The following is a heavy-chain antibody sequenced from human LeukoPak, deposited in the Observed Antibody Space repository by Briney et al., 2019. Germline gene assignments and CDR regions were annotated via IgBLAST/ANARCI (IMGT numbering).Heavy chain of an antibody. CDR1: GGSISSDSDS. D-gene: IGHD3-22*01. J-gene: IGHJ4*02. V-gene: IGHV4-39*01. CDR3: ARHIPTYYYDSSVPYYFDY. Sequence: SETLSLTCTVSGGSISSDSDSWNWMRQPPGKGLEWIGSIYYSGSTYYNPSLKSRVTISVDTSKNQFSLKLSSVTAADTAVYYCARHIPTYYYDSSVPYYFDYWGQGTLVTVSS. CDR2: IYYSGST.